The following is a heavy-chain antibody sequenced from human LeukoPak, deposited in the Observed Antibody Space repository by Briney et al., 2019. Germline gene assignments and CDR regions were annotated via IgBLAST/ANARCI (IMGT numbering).Heavy chain of an antibody. CDR3: AREGVKYCGGDCYSRLGL. CDR2: IIPILGIA. CDR1: GGTFSSYA. V-gene: IGHV1-69*04. Sequence: SVKVSCKASGGTFSSYAISWVRQAPGQGLEWMGRIIPILGIANYAQKFQGRVTITADKSTSTAYMELSSLRSEDTAVYYCAREGVKYCGGDCYSRLGLWGQGTLVTVSS. D-gene: IGHD2-21*02. J-gene: IGHJ4*02.